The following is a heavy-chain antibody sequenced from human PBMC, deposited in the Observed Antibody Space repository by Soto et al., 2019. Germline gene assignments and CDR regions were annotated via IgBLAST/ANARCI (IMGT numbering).Heavy chain of an antibody. D-gene: IGHD5-12*01. CDR3: ARDPSCSGYDYSSFDY. Sequence: GASVKVSCKASGYTFTGYYMHWVRQAPGQGLEWMGWINPNSGGTNYAQKFQGWVTMTRDTSISTAYMELSRLRFDDTAVFYCARDPSCSGYDYSSFDYWGQGTLVTVSS. CDR1: GYTFTGYY. CDR2: INPNSGGT. J-gene: IGHJ4*02. V-gene: IGHV1-2*04.